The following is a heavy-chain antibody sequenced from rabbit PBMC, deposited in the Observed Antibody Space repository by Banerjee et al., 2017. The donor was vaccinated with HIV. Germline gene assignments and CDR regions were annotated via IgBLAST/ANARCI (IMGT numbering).Heavy chain of an antibody. CDR3: ARDLAGVIGWNFNL. CDR2: INTSSGNT. Sequence: MCWVRQAPGKGLERIACINTSSGNTVYASWAKGRFTISKSTSLNTVTLQMTSLTAADTASYFCARDLAGVIGWNFNLWGQGTLVTFS. D-gene: IGHD4-1*01. V-gene: IGHV1S43*01. J-gene: IGHJ4*01.